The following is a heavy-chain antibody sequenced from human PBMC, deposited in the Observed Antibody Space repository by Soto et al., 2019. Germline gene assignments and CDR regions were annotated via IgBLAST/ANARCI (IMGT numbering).Heavy chain of an antibody. CDR2: IFHSGGT. V-gene: IGHV4-4*02. CDR1: GGSISTTSW. CDR3: ANQYTSSWRYFDY. D-gene: IGHD6-13*01. J-gene: IGHJ4*02. Sequence: QVQLQESGPGLVEPSGTLSLTCAVSGGSISTTSWWSWVRQPPGKGLEWIGEIFHSGGTKYSPSLTSRVTTSLAKSTHQCSLKLSPMTAADTAVYYCANQYTSSWRYFDYWGQGTLVTVSS.